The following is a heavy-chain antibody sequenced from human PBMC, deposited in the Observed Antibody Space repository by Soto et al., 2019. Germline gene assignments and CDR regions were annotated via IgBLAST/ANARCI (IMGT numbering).Heavy chain of an antibody. J-gene: IGHJ4*02. CDR1: GGSSGGGGYS. Sequence: PSETMCLTCTVAGGSSGGGGYSWSWIRQPPGKGLEWIGYIYDSGSTYYNPSLKSRVTISVDRSKNQFSLKLSSVTAADTAVYYCARGALRWSTSWDFDYWGQGTLVTV. V-gene: IGHV4-30-2*01. CDR2: IYDSGST. CDR3: ARGALRWSTSWDFDY. D-gene: IGHD4-17*01.